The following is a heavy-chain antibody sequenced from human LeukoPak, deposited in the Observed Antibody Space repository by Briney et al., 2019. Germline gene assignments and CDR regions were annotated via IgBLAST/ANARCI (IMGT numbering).Heavy chain of an antibody. CDR1: GYTLTELS. Sequence: ASVKVSCKVSGYTLTELSMHWVRQAPGKGLEWMGGFDPDDGEALYAQQFQGRVSMTEDTSAGTVYMELSSLRSEDTAVYYCAIDYYASGNYYNGPHNWGPGTLVTVSS. V-gene: IGHV1-24*01. J-gene: IGHJ4*02. CDR3: AIDYYASGNYYNGPHN. D-gene: IGHD3-10*01. CDR2: FDPDDGEA.